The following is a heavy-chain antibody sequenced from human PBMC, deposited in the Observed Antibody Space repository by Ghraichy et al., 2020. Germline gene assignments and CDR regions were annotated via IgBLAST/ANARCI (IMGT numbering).Heavy chain of an antibody. CDR2: ISSDSFYI. CDR3: VRADGSGSFYY. D-gene: IGHD3-10*01. V-gene: IGHV3-21*01. Sequence: GGSLRLSCATSGFNLGVYTMNWLRWAPNRGLEWVASISSDSFYIYYAGSVRGRFTISRDNAMKSIYLQMNRLRVEDTATYYCVRADGSGSFYYWGQGTLVTVSS. J-gene: IGHJ4*02. CDR1: GFNLGVYT.